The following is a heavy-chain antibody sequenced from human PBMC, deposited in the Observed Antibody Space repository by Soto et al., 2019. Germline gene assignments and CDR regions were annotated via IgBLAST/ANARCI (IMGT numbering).Heavy chain of an antibody. D-gene: IGHD3-3*01. V-gene: IGHV4-59*01. CDR2: IYYSGST. Sequence: SETLSLTCTVSGGSISSYYWSWIRQPPGKGLEWIGYIYYSGSTNYNPSLKSRVTISVDTSKNQFSLKLSSVTAADTAVYYCARDLDGSFWFDPWGQGTLVTVSS. CDR3: ARDLDGSFWFDP. CDR1: GGSISSYY. J-gene: IGHJ5*02.